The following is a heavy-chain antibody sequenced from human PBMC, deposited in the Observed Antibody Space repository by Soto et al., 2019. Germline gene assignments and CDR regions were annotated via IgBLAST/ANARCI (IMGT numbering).Heavy chain of an antibody. CDR3: AILGLDVDS. CDR2: IIPILGRP. V-gene: IGHV1-69*14. CDR1: GDTPSTYA. Sequence: QVQLVQSGAEVQKPGSSVNVSCKASGDTPSTYAISWVRQAPGQGLEWMGGIIPILGRPNYAQRFHGRITISADTSTRTTYMELNSVTSDDTAVFYCAILGLDVDSWGQGTLVIVSS. D-gene: IGHD3-16*01. J-gene: IGHJ4*02.